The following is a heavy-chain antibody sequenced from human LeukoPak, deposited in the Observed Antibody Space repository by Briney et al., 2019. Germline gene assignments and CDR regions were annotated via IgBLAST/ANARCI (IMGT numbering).Heavy chain of an antibody. CDR1: GGTFSSYA. J-gene: IGHJ3*02. CDR2: IIPIFGTA. D-gene: IGHD6-13*01. V-gene: IGHV1-69*05. CDR3: AREPTGGMWAFDI. Sequence: ASVKVSCKASGGTFSSYAISWVRQAPGQGLEWMGGIIPIFGTANYAQKFQGRVTITTDESTSTAYMELSSLRSEDTAVYYCAREPTGGMWAFDIWGQGTMVTVSS.